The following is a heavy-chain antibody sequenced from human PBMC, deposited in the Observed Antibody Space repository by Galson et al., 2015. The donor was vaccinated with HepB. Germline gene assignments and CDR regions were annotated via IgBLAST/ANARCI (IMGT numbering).Heavy chain of an antibody. J-gene: IGHJ2*01. CDR3: ARPICTFNSGVPTCYWYLDL. V-gene: IGHV3-30-3*01. CDR1: GFTFSSYA. CDR2: ISYDGNNK. Sequence: SLRLSCAASGFTFSSYAMHWVRQAPGKGLEWVAVISYDGNNKYYADSVKGRFTISRDNSKNTQHLQMNSLRAEDTAVYYCARPICTFNSGVPTCYWYLDLWGRGTLLTVSS. D-gene: IGHD2/OR15-2a*01.